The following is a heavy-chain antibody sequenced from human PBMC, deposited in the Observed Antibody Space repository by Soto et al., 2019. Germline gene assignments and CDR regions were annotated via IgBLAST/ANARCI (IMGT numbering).Heavy chain of an antibody. V-gene: IGHV3-64*02. D-gene: IGHD2-15*01. CDR3: ARDSRYCSGGSCYAGYYGMDG. J-gene: IGHJ6*02. CDR1: GFTFSSYA. Sequence: PGGSLRLSCAASGFTFSSYAMHWVRQAPGKGLEYVSAISSNGGSTYYADSVKGRFTISRDNSKNTLYLQMGSLRAEDMAVYYCARDSRYCSGGSCYAGYYGMDGWGQGTTVTVSS. CDR2: ISSNGGST.